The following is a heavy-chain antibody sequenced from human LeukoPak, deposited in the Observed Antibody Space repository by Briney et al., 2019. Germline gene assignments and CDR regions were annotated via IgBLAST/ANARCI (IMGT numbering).Heavy chain of an antibody. D-gene: IGHD6-13*01. Sequence: SETLSLTCAVYGGSFSGYYWSWIRQPPGKGLEWIGEINHSGSTNYNPSLKSRVTISVDTSKNQFPLKLSSVTAADTAVYYCARGRGSSSWYYFDYWGQGTLVTVSS. CDR3: ARGRGSSSWYYFDY. CDR2: INHSGST. CDR1: GGSFSGYY. J-gene: IGHJ4*02. V-gene: IGHV4-34*01.